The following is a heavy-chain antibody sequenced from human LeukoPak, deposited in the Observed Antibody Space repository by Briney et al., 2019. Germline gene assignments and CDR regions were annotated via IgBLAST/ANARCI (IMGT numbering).Heavy chain of an antibody. D-gene: IGHD2-2*03. CDR1: GYIFTSDG. V-gene: IGHV7-4-1*02. J-gene: IGHJ4*02. CDR3: AKVDRGD. CDR2: IDTNTGNP. Sequence: ASVRVSCKASGYIFTSDGMNWVRQAPGQGLEWMGRIDTNTGNPTYAQGFTGRFVFSLDTSISTACLHITSLKAEDTAVYYCAKVDRGDWGQGTLVTVSS.